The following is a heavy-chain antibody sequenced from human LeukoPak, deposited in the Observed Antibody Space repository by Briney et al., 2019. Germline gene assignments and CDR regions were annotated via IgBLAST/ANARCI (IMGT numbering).Heavy chain of an antibody. CDR2: INSDGSGT. Sequence: GGSLRLSCAASGFTFSNYWMHWVRRAPGKGLVWVSRINSDGSGTGYADSVKGRFTISRDNAKNTLYLQMNSLRAEDTAVYYCAGRSAGNLEYWGQGTLVSVSS. J-gene: IGHJ4*02. CDR1: GFTFSNYW. V-gene: IGHV3-74*01. D-gene: IGHD2-15*01. CDR3: AGRSAGNLEY.